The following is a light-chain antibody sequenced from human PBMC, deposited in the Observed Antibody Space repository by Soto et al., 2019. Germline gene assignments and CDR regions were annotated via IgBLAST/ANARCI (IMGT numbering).Light chain of an antibody. CDR2: RNY. J-gene: IGLJ3*02. CDR1: SSNIGSNY. V-gene: IGLV1-47*01. Sequence: QLVLSQSLSASGTPGQRVTISCSGSSSNIGSNYVFWYQQLPGTAPKVLIYRNYQRPSGVPDRFSGSKSGSSASLAISGLRSEDEADYYCAAWDDSLRGWVFGGGTKLTVL. CDR3: AAWDDSLRGWV.